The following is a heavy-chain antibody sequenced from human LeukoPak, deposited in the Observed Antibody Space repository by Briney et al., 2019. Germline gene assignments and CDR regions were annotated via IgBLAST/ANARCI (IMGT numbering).Heavy chain of an antibody. CDR2: ISSSSSYI. Sequence: GGSLRLSCAASGFTFSSYSMNWVRQAPGKGLEWVSSISSSSSYIYYADSVKGRFTISRDNAKNSLYLQMNSLRAEDTAVYYCARDEINYYDSSGYYYDWFDPWGQGTLVTVSS. CDR3: ARDEINYYDSSGYYYDWFDP. CDR1: GFTFSSYS. J-gene: IGHJ5*02. D-gene: IGHD3-22*01. V-gene: IGHV3-21*01.